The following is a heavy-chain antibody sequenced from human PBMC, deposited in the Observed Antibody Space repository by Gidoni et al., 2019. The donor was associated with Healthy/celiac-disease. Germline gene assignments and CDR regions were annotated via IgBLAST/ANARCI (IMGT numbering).Heavy chain of an antibody. J-gene: IGHJ6*02. Sequence: EVQLVESGGGLVKPGGSLRLSCAASGFTFSSYSRNWVRQAPGKGLEGVSSISSSSSYIYYADSVKGRFTISRDNAKNSLYLQMNSLRAEDTAVYYCAREVGSYSYYYYGMDVWGQGTTVTVSS. D-gene: IGHD1-26*01. CDR3: AREVGSYSYYYYGMDV. V-gene: IGHV3-21*01. CDR1: GFTFSSYS. CDR2: ISSSSSYI.